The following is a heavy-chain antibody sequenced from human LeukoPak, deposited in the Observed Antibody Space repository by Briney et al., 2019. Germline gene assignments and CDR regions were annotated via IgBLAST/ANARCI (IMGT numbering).Heavy chain of an antibody. Sequence: SETLSLTCTVPGGSISTYYWNWIRQPPGKGLEWIGYFSYSGGTKYNPSLKSRVTISVDTSKSQLSLKLTSVTAADTAVYYCARAPGGGYSDSWGQGTLVTVSS. D-gene: IGHD2-8*02. CDR1: GGSISTYY. CDR2: FSYSGGT. CDR3: ARAPGGGYSDS. V-gene: IGHV4-59*01. J-gene: IGHJ4*02.